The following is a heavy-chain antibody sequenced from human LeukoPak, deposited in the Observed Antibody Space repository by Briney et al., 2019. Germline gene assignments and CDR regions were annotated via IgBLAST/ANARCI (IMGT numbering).Heavy chain of an antibody. CDR3: ARLLNPSTSSQRFDY. Sequence: GESLNISCKGSEYGFSSYWIGWVRQMPGKGLEWMGIIYPGDSDTRYSPSFQGQVTISADKSITTAYLQWSSLKASDTAMYYCARLLNPSTSSQRFDYWGQGTLVTVSS. V-gene: IGHV5-51*01. CDR2: IYPGDSDT. CDR1: EYGFSSYW. J-gene: IGHJ4*02. D-gene: IGHD6-6*01.